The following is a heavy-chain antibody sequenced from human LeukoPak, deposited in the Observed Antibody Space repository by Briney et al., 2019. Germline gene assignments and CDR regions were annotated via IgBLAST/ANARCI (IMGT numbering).Heavy chain of an antibody. J-gene: IGHJ4*02. CDR2: INPSGGST. V-gene: IGHV1-46*01. D-gene: IGHD3-10*01. CDR1: GYTFTSYY. Sequence: ASVKVSCKASGYTFTSYYMHWVRQAPGQGLEWMGIINPSGGSTSYAQKFQGRVTMTRDTSTSTAYMELRSLRSDDTAVYYCARQDNYGSGSYYYSTFDYWGQGTLVTVSS. CDR3: ARQDNYGSGSYYYSTFDY.